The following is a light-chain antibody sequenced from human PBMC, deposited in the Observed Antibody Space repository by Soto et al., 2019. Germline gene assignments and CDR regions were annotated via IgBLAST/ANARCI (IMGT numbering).Light chain of an antibody. Sequence: VMTKSPATLSVSPGERATLSCRASQNLRSSLAWYQQKPGQAPRLLIYGASTRATGIPARFSGSGSGTEFTLTISSLQSEDFAVYFCQQYNIWPQTFGQGTKV. CDR3: QQYNIWPQT. CDR1: QNLRSS. J-gene: IGKJ1*01. V-gene: IGKV3-15*01. CDR2: GAS.